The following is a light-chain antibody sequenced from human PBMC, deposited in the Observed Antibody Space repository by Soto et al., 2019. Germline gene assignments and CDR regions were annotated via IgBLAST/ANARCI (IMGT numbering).Light chain of an antibody. CDR2: TAS. J-gene: IGKJ1*01. Sequence: DIQMTQPPASLSASVGDRVTITCRASQGISSRLAWYQQKPGKAPKLLIYTASSLQSGVPSRFSGSGSGTDFNLTISSLQPEDIATYSCQQYDSLPRTFGQGTKVDIK. CDR1: QGISSR. V-gene: IGKV1-12*01. CDR3: QQYDSLPRT.